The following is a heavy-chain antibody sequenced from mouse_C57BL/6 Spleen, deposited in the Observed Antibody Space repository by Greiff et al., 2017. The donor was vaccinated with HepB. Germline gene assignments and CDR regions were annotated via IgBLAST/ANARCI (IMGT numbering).Heavy chain of an antibody. D-gene: IGHD2-5*01. J-gene: IGHJ4*01. CDR2: IRLKSDNYAT. CDR3: TGDRNYGAMDY. V-gene: IGHV6-3*01. CDR1: GFTFSNYW. Sequence: VQLKESGGGLVQPGGSMKLSCVASGFTFSNYWMNWVRQSPEKGLEWVAQIRLKSDNYATHYAESVKGRFTIPRADSKSSVYLQMNNLRAEDTGIYYCTGDRNYGAMDYWGQGTSVTVSS.